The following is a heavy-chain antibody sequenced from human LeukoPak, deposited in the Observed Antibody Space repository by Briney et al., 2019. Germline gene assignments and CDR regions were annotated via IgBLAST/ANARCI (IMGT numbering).Heavy chain of an antibody. CDR3: AKRDSSGQYYFDY. Sequence: GGSLRLSCAASGFTVSSNYMSWVRQAPGKGLEWVSVIYSGGSTYYADSVKGRFTISRHNSKNTLSLQMNSLRAEDTAVYYCAKRDSSGQYYFDYWGQGTLVTVSS. V-gene: IGHV3-53*01. D-gene: IGHD3-22*01. J-gene: IGHJ4*02. CDR1: GFTVSSNY. CDR2: IYSGGST.